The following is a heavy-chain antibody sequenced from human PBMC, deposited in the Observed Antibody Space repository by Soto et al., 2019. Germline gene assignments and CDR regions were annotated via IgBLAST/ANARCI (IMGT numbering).Heavy chain of an antibody. CDR2: ITSSSSYI. Sequence: GGSLRLSCAASGFTFSLYSMIWVRQAPGKGLEWVASITSSSSYIYYEDSLKGRFTISRDNAKNSLFLQLGSLRAEDTAVYFCVRARSTDSRPDYWGQGTLVTVSS. CDR3: VRARSTDSRPDY. V-gene: IGHV3-21*01. D-gene: IGHD3-22*01. J-gene: IGHJ4*02. CDR1: GFTFSLYS.